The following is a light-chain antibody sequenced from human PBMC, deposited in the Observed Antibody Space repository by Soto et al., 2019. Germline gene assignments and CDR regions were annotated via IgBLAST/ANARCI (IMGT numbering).Light chain of an antibody. Sequence: DIQMTQSPSSLSASVGDRVTITCRASQSISSYLNWYQQKPGKAPKLLIYAASSLQSEVPSRFSGSGSGTDFTLTISSPQPEDFATYYCQQSYSTPWTFGQGTKVEIK. V-gene: IGKV1-39*01. CDR3: QQSYSTPWT. CDR2: AAS. CDR1: QSISSY. J-gene: IGKJ1*01.